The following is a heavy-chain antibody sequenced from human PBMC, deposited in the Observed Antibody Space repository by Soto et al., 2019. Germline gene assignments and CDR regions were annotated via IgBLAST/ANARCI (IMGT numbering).Heavy chain of an antibody. J-gene: IGHJ6*03. D-gene: IGHD2-2*01. CDR3: ARGQTEYCSSTSCTPTRYMHV. CDR1: GGTFSSYT. CDR2: IIPILGIA. Sequence: SVKVSCKASGGTFSSYTISWVRQAPGQGLEWMGRIIPILGIANYAQKFQGRVTITADKSTSTAYMELSSLRSEDTAVYYCARGQTEYCSSTSCTPTRYMHVWGKGTTVTVSS. V-gene: IGHV1-69*02.